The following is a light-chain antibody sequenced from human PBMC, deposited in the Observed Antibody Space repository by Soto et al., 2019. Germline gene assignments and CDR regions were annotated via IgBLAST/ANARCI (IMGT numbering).Light chain of an antibody. J-gene: IGKJ2*01. CDR2: AAS. V-gene: IGKV1-39*01. CDR1: QSISSY. Sequence: DIQMTQSPSSLSASVGDRVTITCRASQSISSYLNWYQQKPAKAPKLLIYAASSLQSGVPSRFGGSGSWTDFTLTISSLQPEDFATYYGQQSYSTPPSFGQGTKLEIK. CDR3: QQSYSTPPS.